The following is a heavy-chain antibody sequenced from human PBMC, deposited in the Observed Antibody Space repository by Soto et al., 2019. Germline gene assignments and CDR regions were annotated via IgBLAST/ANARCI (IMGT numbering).Heavy chain of an antibody. CDR2: ISYDGSNK. CDR3: AKDRSTTSRGYSYGFIDY. D-gene: IGHD5-18*01. V-gene: IGHV3-30*18. CDR1: GFTFSSYG. Sequence: GGSLRLSCAASGFTFSSYGMHWVRQAPGKGLEWVAVISYDGSNKYCADSVKGRFTISRDNSKNTLYLQMNSLRAEDTAVYYCAKDRSTTSRGYSYGFIDYWGQGTLVTVSS. J-gene: IGHJ4*02.